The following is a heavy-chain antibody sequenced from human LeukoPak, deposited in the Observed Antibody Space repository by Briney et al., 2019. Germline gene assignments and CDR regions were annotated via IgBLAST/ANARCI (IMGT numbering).Heavy chain of an antibody. V-gene: IGHV3-11*01. CDR1: GFIFSDYY. Sequence: GGSLRLSCAATGFIFSDYYMSWIRQAPGERLEWLSYISNRGTVMNYADSVKGRFTISRDNDKNVVYLQMNSLRADDTAVYYCARSYGAYAYWGQGTLVTVSS. J-gene: IGHJ4*02. CDR3: ARSYGAYAY. D-gene: IGHD4-17*01. CDR2: ISNRGTVM.